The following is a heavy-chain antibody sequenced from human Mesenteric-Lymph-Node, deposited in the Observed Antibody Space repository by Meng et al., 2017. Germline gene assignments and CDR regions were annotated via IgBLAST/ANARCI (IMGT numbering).Heavy chain of an antibody. CDR3: AAENGSYYYDSSGYFGET. Sequence: SVKVSCKASGGTFSSYAISWVRQAPGQGLEWIGWIVVGSGNTNYAQKFQERVTITRDMSTSTAYMELSSLRSEDTAVYYCAAENGSYYYDSSGYFGETWGQGTLVTVSS. D-gene: IGHD3-22*01. CDR2: IVVGSGNT. J-gene: IGHJ4*02. CDR1: GGTFSSYA. V-gene: IGHV1-58*02.